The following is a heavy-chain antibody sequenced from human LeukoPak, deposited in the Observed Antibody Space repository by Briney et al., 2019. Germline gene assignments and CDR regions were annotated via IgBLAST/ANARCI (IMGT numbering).Heavy chain of an antibody. CDR2: ISSSSSTI. D-gene: IGHD3-3*01. CDR3: ARGDPYYDFWSGYYT. Sequence: GSLRLSCAASGFTFSSYSMNWVRQAPGKGLEWVSYISSSSSTIYYADSVKGRFTISRDNAKNSLYLQMNSLRAEDTAVYYCARGDPYYDFWSGYYTWGQGTLVTVSS. CDR1: GFTFSSYS. V-gene: IGHV3-48*01. J-gene: IGHJ5*02.